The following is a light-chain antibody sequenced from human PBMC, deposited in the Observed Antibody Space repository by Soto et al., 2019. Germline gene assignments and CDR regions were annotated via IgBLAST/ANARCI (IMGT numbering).Light chain of an antibody. J-gene: IGKJ2*01. CDR2: AAS. CDR3: QPSYSTPYT. CDR1: QTISTY. V-gene: IGKV1-39*01. Sequence: DIQMTQSPSSLSASVGDRVTITCRASQTISTYLNWYQQKPGKAPKLLIYAASSLQSGVPSGFSGSGSGTDFTLIISSLQPEDFATYYCQPSYSTPYTFGQGPKVHIK.